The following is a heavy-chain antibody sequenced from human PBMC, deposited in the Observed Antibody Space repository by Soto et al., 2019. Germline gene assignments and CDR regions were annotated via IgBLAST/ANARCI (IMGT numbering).Heavy chain of an antibody. CDR1: GFTFSSYA. Sequence: QVQLVESGGGVVQPGRSLRLSCAASGFTFSSYAMHWVRQAPGKGLEWVAVISYDGSNKYYADSVKGRFTISRDNSNNTLYRQMNSLRAEDTAVYYCARELGYCTNGVCYSYWYFDLWGRGTLVTVSS. J-gene: IGHJ2*01. CDR3: ARELGYCTNGVCYSYWYFDL. D-gene: IGHD2-8*01. CDR2: ISYDGSNK. V-gene: IGHV3-30-3*01.